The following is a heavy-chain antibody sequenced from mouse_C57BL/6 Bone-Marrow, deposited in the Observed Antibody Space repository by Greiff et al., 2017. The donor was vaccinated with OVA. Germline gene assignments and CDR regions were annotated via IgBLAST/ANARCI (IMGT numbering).Heavy chain of an antibody. D-gene: IGHD1-1*01. V-gene: IGHV1-26*01. Sequence: EVQLQQSGPELVKPGASVKISCKASGYTFTDYYMNWVKQSHGKSLEWIGDINPKNGGTSYNQKFKGKATLTVDKSSSTAYMELRSLTSEDSAFYYCARGLIHGVEFTYGAQGTPPTVSS. CDR1: GYTFTDYY. CDR3: ARGLIHGVEFTY. CDR2: INPKNGGT. J-gene: IGHJ2*01.